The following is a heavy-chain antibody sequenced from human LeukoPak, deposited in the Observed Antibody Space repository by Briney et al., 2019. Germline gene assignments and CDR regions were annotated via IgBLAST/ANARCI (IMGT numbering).Heavy chain of an antibody. CDR2: INWNGGST. CDR3: AKRSVGFGEEGLYYYYMDV. D-gene: IGHD3-10*01. J-gene: IGHJ6*03. CDR1: GFTFDDYG. V-gene: IGHV3-20*04. Sequence: PGGSLRLSCAASGFTFDDYGMSWVRQAPGKGLEWVSRINWNGGSTGYADSVKGRFTISRDNSKNTLYLQMNSLRAEDTAVYYCAKRSVGFGEEGLYYYYMDVWGKGTTVTISS.